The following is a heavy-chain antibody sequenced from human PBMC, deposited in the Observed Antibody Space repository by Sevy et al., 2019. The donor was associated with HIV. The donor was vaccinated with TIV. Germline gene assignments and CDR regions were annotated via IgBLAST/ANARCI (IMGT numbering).Heavy chain of an antibody. CDR2: ISGSGGST. CDR3: AKGPTYYYDSSGYDY. Sequence: GGSLRLSCAASGFTFSSYAMSWVRQAPGKGLEWVSAISGSGGSTYYADSVKGRFTISRDNSKNTLYLQMNSLRVEDTAVYYCAKGPTYYYDSSGYDYWGQGTLVTVSS. V-gene: IGHV3-23*01. D-gene: IGHD3-22*01. J-gene: IGHJ4*02. CDR1: GFTFSSYA.